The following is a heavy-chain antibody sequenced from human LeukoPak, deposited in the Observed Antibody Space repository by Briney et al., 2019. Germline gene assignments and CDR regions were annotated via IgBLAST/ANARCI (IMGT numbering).Heavy chain of an antibody. CDR1: GGTFSSYA. D-gene: IGHD2-2*01. V-gene: IGHV1-8*03. J-gene: IGHJ6*03. Sequence: ASVKVSCKASGGTFSSYAISWVRQATGQGLEWMGWMNPNSGNTGYAQKFQGRVTITRNTSISTAYMELSSLRSEDTAVYYCARGVGYCSSTSCEYYYMDVWGKGTTVTVSS. CDR2: MNPNSGNT. CDR3: ARGVGYCSSTSCEYYYMDV.